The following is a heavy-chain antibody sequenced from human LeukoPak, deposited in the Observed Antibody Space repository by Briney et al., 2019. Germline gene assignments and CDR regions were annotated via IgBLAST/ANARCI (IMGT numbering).Heavy chain of an antibody. CDR2: ISAYNGNT. Sequence: ASVKVSCKASGYTFTMYGISWVRQAPGQGLEWMGWISAYNGNTNYAQKLQGRVTMTTDTSTSTAYMELRSLRSDDTAVYYCARGVPLLWFGELLYWGQGTLVTVSS. CDR1: GYTFTMYG. CDR3: ARGVPLLWFGELLY. J-gene: IGHJ4*02. V-gene: IGHV1-18*01. D-gene: IGHD3-10*01.